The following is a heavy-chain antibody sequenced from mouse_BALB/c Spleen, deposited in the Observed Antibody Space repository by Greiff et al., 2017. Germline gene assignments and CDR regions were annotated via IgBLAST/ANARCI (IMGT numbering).Heavy chain of an antibody. J-gene: IGHJ2*01. CDR1: GFSLTSYG. CDR3: AALYYDYDEGYYFDY. D-gene: IGHD2-4*01. CDR2: IWSGGST. V-gene: IGHV2-4-1*01. Sequence: VQLQQSGPGLVQPSQSLSITCTVSGFSLTSYGVHWVRQSPGKGLEWLGVIWSGGSTDYNAAFISRLSISKDNSKSQVFFKMNSLQADDTAIYYCAALYYDYDEGYYFDYWGQGTTLTVSS.